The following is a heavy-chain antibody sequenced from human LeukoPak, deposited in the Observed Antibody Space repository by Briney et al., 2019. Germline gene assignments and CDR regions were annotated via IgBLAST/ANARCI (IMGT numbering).Heavy chain of an antibody. CDR3: ARGLRGWGLNPD. Sequence: GGSPRLSCAASGFTFSSYSMNWARQAPGKGLEWVSYISCSRSYIYYADSVKGRFTISRDNAKHSLYLQMNRLRAEHTAVYYCARGLRGWGLNPDWGQKPLDTVSS. D-gene: IGHD6-19*01. CDR1: GFTFSSYS. CDR2: ISCSRSYI. V-gene: IGHV3-21*01. J-gene: IGHJ4*02.